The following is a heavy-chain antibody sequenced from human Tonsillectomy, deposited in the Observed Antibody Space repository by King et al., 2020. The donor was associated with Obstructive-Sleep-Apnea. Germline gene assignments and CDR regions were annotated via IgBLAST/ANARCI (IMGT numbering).Heavy chain of an antibody. CDR2: MSYDGSNK. V-gene: IGHV3-30*18. CDR3: AKDPKVRGVIPPHLPNHKYYYYGMDV. D-gene: IGHD3-10*01. J-gene: IGHJ6*02. CDR1: GFTLSTYG. Sequence: VQLVESGGGVVQPGRSLRLSCAASGFTLSTYGMHWVRQAPGKGLEWVATMSYDGSNKYYEESVKGRFTISGDNSKNTLYLQMNSLRPEDTAVYYCAKDPKVRGVIPPHLPNHKYYYYGMDVWGRGTTVTVSS.